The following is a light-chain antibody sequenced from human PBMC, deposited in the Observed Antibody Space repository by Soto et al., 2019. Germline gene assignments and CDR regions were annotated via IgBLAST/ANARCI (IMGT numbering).Light chain of an antibody. J-gene: IGKJ1*01. CDR3: QQYDSFPRT. V-gene: IGKV1-5*03. CDR2: KAS. Sequence: DIRMTQSPSTLSASVGDRVTITCRASQSISSWLAWYQQKPGKAPKLLIYKASSLESGVPSRFSGSGSGTEFTLSISSLQPDDCATYYCQQYDSFPRTFGQGTKVEIK. CDR1: QSISSW.